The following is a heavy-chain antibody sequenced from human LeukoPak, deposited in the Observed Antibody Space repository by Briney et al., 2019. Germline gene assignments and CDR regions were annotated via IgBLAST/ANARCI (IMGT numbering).Heavy chain of an antibody. D-gene: IGHD3-10*02. CDR2: ISSSSSYL. CDR1: GFTFSSYS. Sequence: GGSLRLSCAASGFTFSSYSMNWVRQAPGKGLEWVSSISSSSSYLYYADSVKGRFTISRDNAKNSLYLQMNSLRAEDTAVYYCAGAVVRGSYYFDYWGQGTLVTVSS. J-gene: IGHJ4*02. V-gene: IGHV3-21*01. CDR3: AGAVVRGSYYFDY.